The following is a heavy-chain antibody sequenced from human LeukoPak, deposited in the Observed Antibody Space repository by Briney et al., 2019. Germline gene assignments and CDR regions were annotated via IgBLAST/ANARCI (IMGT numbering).Heavy chain of an antibody. D-gene: IGHD3-10*01. CDR1: GGSLSGYY. J-gene: IGHJ4*02. CDR3: ARRWFGEPIDFDY. Sequence: SETLSLTCAVYGGSLSGYYWSWIRQPPGKGLEWIGEINHSGSTNYNPSLKSRVTISVDTSKNQFSLKLSSVTAADTAVYYCARRWFGEPIDFDYWGQGTLVTVSS. CDR2: INHSGST. V-gene: IGHV4-34*01.